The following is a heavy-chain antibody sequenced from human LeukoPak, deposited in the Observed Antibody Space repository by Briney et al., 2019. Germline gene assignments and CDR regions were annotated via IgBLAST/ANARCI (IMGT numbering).Heavy chain of an antibody. CDR3: TSPIAVAGTGSGAFDI. Sequence: GASLKISCKGSGSRFTSYWIGWVRQMPGKGLEWMGIIYPGDSDTRYSPSFRGQVTISADKSISTAYLQWSSLKASDTAMYYCTSPIAVAGTGSGAFDIWGQGTMVTVSS. D-gene: IGHD6-19*01. CDR1: GSRFTSYW. V-gene: IGHV5-51*01. CDR2: IYPGDSDT. J-gene: IGHJ3*02.